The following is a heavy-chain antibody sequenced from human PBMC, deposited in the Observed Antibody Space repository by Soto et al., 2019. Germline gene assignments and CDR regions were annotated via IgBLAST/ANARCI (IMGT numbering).Heavy chain of an antibody. J-gene: IGHJ4*02. V-gene: IGHV3-23*01. D-gene: IGHD3-22*01. CDR2: ISGSGGST. CDR3: AKDLDPYYYDSSGYYDLGY. Sequence: PGGSLRLSCAASGFTFSSYAMSWVRQAPGKGLEWVSAISGSGGSTYYADSVKGRFTISRDNSKNTLYLQMNSLRAEDTAVYYCAKDLDPYYYDSSGYYDLGYWGQGTLVTVSS. CDR1: GFTFSSYA.